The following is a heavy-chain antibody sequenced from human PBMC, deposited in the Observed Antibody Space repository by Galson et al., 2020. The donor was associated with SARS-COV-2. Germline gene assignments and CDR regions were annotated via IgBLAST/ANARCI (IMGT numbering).Heavy chain of an antibody. CDR3: ARHDRGSSWRKDFDY. J-gene: IGHJ4*02. V-gene: IGHV4-39*01. D-gene: IGHD6-13*01. CDR2: IYYSGST. Sequence: SETLSLTCTVSGGSISSSSYYWGWIRQPPGKGLEWIGSIYYSGSTYYNPSLKSRVTISVDTSKNQFPLKLSSVTAADTAVYYCARHDRGSSWRKDFDYWGQGTLVTVSS. CDR1: GGSISSSSYY.